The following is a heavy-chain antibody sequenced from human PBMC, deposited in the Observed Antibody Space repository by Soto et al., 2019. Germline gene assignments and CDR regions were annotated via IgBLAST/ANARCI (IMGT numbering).Heavy chain of an antibody. V-gene: IGHV4-61*08. CDR1: GGSISSGGYS. Sequence: PSETLSLTCAVSGGSISSGGYSWSWIRQPPGKGLEWIGYIYYSGSTNHNPSLKSRVTISVDTSKNQFSLKLSSVTAADTAVYYCARRYGPGFDYWGQGTLVTVSS. D-gene: IGHD4-17*01. CDR3: ARRYGPGFDY. CDR2: IYYSGST. J-gene: IGHJ4*02.